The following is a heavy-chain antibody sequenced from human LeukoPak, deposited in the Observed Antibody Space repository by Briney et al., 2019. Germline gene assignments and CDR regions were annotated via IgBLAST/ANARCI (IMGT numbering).Heavy chain of an antibody. CDR1: GFTFSTYA. Sequence: PGGSLRLSCAASGFTFSTYAMQWVRQAPGKGLEYVSAISSNGGSTYYANSVEGRFTISRDNSKNTLYLQMNSPRAEDTAAYYCAKDGNWARFENWGQGTLVTVSS. CDR3: AKDGNWARFEN. CDR2: ISSNGGST. J-gene: IGHJ4*02. V-gene: IGHV3-64*01. D-gene: IGHD7-27*01.